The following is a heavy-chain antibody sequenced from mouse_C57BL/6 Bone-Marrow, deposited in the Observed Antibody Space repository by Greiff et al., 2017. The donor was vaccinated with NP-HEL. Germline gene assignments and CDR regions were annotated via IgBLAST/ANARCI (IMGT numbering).Heavy chain of an antibody. CDR3: ARNGATGDSNYDYFDY. CDR2: IDPANGNT. CDR1: GFNIKNTY. D-gene: IGHD2-5*01. J-gene: IGHJ2*01. Sequence: VQLKQSVAELVRPGASVKLSCTASGFNIKNTYMHWVKQRPEQGLEWIGRIDPANGNTKYAPKFQGKATITADTSSNTAYLQLSSLTSEDTAIYYCARNGATGDSNYDYFDYWGQGTTLTVSS. V-gene: IGHV14-3*01.